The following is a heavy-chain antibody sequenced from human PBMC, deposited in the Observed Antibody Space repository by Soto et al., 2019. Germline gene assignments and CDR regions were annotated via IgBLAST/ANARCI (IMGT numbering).Heavy chain of an antibody. J-gene: IGHJ4*02. CDR3: AKALGYCSSTSCYPDLRFDY. CDR1: GYTFTSYG. V-gene: IGHV1-18*01. D-gene: IGHD2-2*01. CDR2: ISAYNGNT. Sequence: ASVKVSCKASGYTFTSYGISWVRQAPGQGLEWMGWISAYNGNTNYAQKLQGRVTMTTDTSTSTAYMELRSLRSDDTAVYYCAKALGYCSSTSCYPDLRFDYWGQGTLVTVSS.